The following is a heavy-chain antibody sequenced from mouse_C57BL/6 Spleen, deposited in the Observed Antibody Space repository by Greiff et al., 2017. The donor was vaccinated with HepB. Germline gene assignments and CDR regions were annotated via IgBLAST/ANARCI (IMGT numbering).Heavy chain of an antibody. CDR3: ARSEDYDYDPFAY. D-gene: IGHD2-4*01. CDR1: GYTFTSYW. CDR2: IDPSDSYT. J-gene: IGHJ3*01. Sequence: QVQLQQPGAELVMPGASVKLSCKASGYTFTSYWMHWVKQRPGQGLEWIGEIDPSDSYTNYNQKFKGKSTLTVDKSSSTAYMQLSSLTSEDSAVYDCARSEDYDYDPFAYWGQGTLVTVSA. V-gene: IGHV1-69*01.